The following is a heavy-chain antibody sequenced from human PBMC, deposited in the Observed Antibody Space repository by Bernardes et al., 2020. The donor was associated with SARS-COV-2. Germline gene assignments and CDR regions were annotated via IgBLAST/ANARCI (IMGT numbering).Heavy chain of an antibody. Sequence: GSLRFPSAAPVLPFSSYAMSWVRPAPGKGLEWVSGTSGSGDSTNYAGSVKGRFPISRDTSKSTLYLQMNSRRAEDTAVYYCAKGRDGGYLVPCDYWGQGTLVTVSS. D-gene: IGHD3-22*01. V-gene: IGHV3-23*01. CDR2: TSGSGDST. CDR1: VLPFSSYA. CDR3: AKGRDGGYLVPCDY. J-gene: IGHJ4*02.